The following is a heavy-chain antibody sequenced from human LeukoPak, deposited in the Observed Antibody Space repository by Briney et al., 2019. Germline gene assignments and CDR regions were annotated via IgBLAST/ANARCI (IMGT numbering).Heavy chain of an antibody. CDR2: INQGRNTV. V-gene: IGHV3-7*01. D-gene: IGHD2-15*01. J-gene: IGHJ4*02. Sequence: GGSLRLSCAASGLRFTSYWMSWVRQAPGKGLEWVANINQGRNTVNYVDSVKGRVSISRDNANNALFLQMHSLRFEDTAIYYCATTFPYCGDGTCKLGGQGAQVTVSS. CDR1: GLRFTSYW. CDR3: ATTFPYCGDGTCKL.